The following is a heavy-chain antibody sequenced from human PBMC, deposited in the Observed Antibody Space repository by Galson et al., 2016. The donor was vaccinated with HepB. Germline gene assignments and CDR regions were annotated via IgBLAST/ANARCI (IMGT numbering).Heavy chain of an antibody. Sequence: ITANGLTDYSQRLQGRITMTTDTSTSTAYMELRGLRSDDTAVYYCAKESLEGIVAYDIWGQGTKVTVSS. V-gene: IGHV1-18*01. J-gene: IGHJ3*02. CDR2: ITANGLT. CDR3: AKESLEGIVAYDI. D-gene: IGHD1-1*01.